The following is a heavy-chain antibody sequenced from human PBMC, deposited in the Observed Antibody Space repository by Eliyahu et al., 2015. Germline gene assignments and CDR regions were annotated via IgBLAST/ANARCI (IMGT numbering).Heavy chain of an antibody. Sequence: TCKVSGYTFTGYYMHWVRQAPGQGLEWMGWINPNSGGTNYAQKFQGRVTMTRDTSISTAYMELSRLRSDDTAVYYCAREGAIFGVVISWGQGTLVTVSS. CDR1: GYTFTGYY. J-gene: IGHJ5*02. D-gene: IGHD3-3*01. CDR3: AREGAIFGVVIS. CDR2: INPNSGGT. V-gene: IGHV1-2*02.